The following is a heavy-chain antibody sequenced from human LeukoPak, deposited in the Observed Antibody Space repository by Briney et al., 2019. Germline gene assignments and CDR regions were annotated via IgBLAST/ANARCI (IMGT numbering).Heavy chain of an antibody. CDR3: ARFRSSSGYFDY. CDR1: GYSFTTYW. J-gene: IGHJ4*02. V-gene: IGHV5-51*01. Sequence: GESLKISCKGSGYSFTTYWIGWVRQMPGKGLEWMGIIYPGDSDTKYSPSFQGQVTISADKSISTAYLHWNNLKASDTAMYYCARFRSSSGYFDYWGQGTLVTVSS. D-gene: IGHD6-19*01. CDR2: IYPGDSDT.